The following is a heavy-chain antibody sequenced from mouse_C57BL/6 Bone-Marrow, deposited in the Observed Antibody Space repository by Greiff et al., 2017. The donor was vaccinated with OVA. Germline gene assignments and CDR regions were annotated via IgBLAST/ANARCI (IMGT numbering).Heavy chain of an antibody. Sequence: EVQGVESGGGLVQSGRSLRLSCATSGFTFSDFYMEWVRQAPGKGLEWIAASRNKANDYTTEYSASVKGRFIVSRDTSQSILYLQMNALRAEDTAIYYCARDADRAWFAYWGQGTLVTVSA. CDR3: ARDADRAWFAY. CDR2: SRNKANDYTT. CDR1: GFTFSDFY. V-gene: IGHV7-1*01. D-gene: IGHD3-2*01. J-gene: IGHJ3*01.